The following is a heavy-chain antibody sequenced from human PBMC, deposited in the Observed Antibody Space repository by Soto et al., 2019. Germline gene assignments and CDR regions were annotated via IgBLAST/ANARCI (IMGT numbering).Heavy chain of an antibody. D-gene: IGHD6-6*01. Sequence: QVHLQESGPGLVKASQTLSLTCTVSGGSISGGGGYYWSLIRQHPGKGLEWIGYIYYSGSTYYNPSLTGRATIAVATSENQFSLKLSSVTAADTAVYYCARRASSGRDPFYFDYWGQGTLVAVSS. CDR1: GGSISGGGGYY. V-gene: IGHV4-31*03. CDR2: IYYSGST. J-gene: IGHJ4*02. CDR3: ARRASSGRDPFYFDY.